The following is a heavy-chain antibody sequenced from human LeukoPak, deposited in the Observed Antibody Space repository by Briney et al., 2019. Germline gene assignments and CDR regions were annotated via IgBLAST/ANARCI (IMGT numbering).Heavy chain of an antibody. CDR1: GGSISSYY. CDR3: AGSSGVVISDWFDP. Sequence: SQTLSLTCTVSGGSISSYYWSWIRQPPGKGLEWIGYIYYSGSTNYNPSLKSRVTISVDTSKNQFSLKLSSVTAADTAVYYCAGSSGVVISDWFDPWGQGTLVTVSS. J-gene: IGHJ5*02. V-gene: IGHV4-59*01. CDR2: IYYSGST. D-gene: IGHD3-3*01.